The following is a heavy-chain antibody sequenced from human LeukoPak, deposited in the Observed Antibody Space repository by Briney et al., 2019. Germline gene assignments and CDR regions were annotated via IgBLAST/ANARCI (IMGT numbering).Heavy chain of an antibody. J-gene: IGHJ5*02. CDR2: IIPIFGTA. CDR1: GGTFSSYA. Sequence: GASVKVSCKASGGTFSSYAISWVRQAPGQGLEWMGGIIPIFGTANYAQKFQGRVTITADESTSTAYMELSSLRSEDTAVYYCARVGSGSYLNWFDPWGQGTLVTDSS. CDR3: ARVGSGSYLNWFDP. V-gene: IGHV1-69*13. D-gene: IGHD3-10*01.